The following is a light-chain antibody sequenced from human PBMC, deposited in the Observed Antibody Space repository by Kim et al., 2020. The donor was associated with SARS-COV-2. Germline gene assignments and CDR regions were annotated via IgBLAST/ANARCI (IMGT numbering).Light chain of an antibody. CDR1: SSDVGGYNL. CDR3: CSYAGLGVV. J-gene: IGLJ2*01. V-gene: IGLV2-23*02. Sequence: PGQSITIPCTGTSSDVGGYNLVSWYQQHPGKAPKLMIYEVSKRPSGVSNRFAGSKSGNTASLTISGLQAEDEADYYCCSYAGLGVVFGGGTQLTVL. CDR2: EVS.